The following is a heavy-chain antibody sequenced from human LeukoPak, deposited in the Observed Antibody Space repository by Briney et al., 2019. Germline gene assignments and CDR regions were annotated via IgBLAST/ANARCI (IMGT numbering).Heavy chain of an antibody. CDR3: ARRRRSLQGYFEWLLNADY. Sequence: SETLSLTCTVSGGSISSSSYYWGWIRRPPGKGLEWIGSIYYSGSTYYNPSLKSRVTISVDTSKNQFSLKLSSVTAADTAVYYCARRRRSLQGYFEWLLNADYWGQGTLVTVSS. D-gene: IGHD3-9*01. CDR1: GGSISSSSYY. V-gene: IGHV4-39*01. CDR2: IYYSGST. J-gene: IGHJ4*02.